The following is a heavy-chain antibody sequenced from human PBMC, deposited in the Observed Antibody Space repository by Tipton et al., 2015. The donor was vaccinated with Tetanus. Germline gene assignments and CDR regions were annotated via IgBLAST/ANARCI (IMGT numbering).Heavy chain of an antibody. J-gene: IGHJ4*02. D-gene: IGHD3-3*01. CDR2: ISGSGTT. Sequence: PGLVKPSETLSLTCTVPGASLRGGDYHWSWIRQPPGKGLEWLAYISGSGTTNSNYYLKSRITMTRDTSRNQFSLTLTSVTAADTAVYYCARANYDSFKKGPFDSWGQGSLVIVSS. V-gene: IGHV4-61*08. CDR1: GASLRGGDYH. CDR3: ARANYDSFKKGPFDS.